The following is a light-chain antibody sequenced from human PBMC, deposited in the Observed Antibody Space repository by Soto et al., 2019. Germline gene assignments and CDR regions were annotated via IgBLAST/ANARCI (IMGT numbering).Light chain of an antibody. CDR3: QQYNSYSPT. J-gene: IGKJ1*01. CDR2: GAS. V-gene: IGKV1-9*01. CDR1: QGITSY. Sequence: IQLTQSPSSLSASVVDRVTITCLASQGITSYLAWYQQKPGKAPKLLIYGASTLQSGVPSRFSGSGSGTEFTLTISSLQPDDFATYYCQQYNSYSPTFGQGTKVDIK.